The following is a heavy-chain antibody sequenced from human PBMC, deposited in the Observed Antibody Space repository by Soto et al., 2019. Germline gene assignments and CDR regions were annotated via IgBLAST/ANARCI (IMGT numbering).Heavy chain of an antibody. CDR2: INHSGST. D-gene: IGHD4-17*01. V-gene: IGHV4-34*01. Sequence: SETLSLTCAVYGGSFSGYYCSWIRQPPGKGLGWIGEINHSGSTNYNPSLKSRVTISVDTSKNQFSLKLSSVTAADTAVYYCARVWATVLTVDPWGQGTLVTVSS. CDR3: ARVWATVLTVDP. CDR1: GGSFSGYY. J-gene: IGHJ5*02.